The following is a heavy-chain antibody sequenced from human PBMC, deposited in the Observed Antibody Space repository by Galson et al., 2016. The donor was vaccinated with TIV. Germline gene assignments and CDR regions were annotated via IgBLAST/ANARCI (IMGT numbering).Heavy chain of an antibody. Sequence: SLRLSCAASGFSVNDNYMSWVRQAPGRGLEWVSIISSGGSTNYVDSVKGRFTISRDFSKNTLFLQMHSLRAEDSAVYYCARDRRHCGYECYLYYYYVMDVWGAGTKFPFSS. D-gene: IGHD5-12*01. CDR1: GFSVNDNY. V-gene: IGHV3-66*02. CDR2: ISSGGST. CDR3: ARDRRHCGYECYLYYYYVMDV. J-gene: IGHJ6*04.